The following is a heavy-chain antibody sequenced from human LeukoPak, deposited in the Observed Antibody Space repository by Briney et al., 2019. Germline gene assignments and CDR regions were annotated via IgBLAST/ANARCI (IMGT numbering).Heavy chain of an antibody. Sequence: GESLKTSCKGSGYSFTSYWIGRVRQMPGKGLEWRGINYPYDSDTRYSPSFQGQVTISADKSISTPYLQWSSLKASDTAMYYCARLAAAGTDRYFDYWGQGTLVTVSS. CDR2: NYPYDSDT. J-gene: IGHJ4*02. CDR3: ARLAAAGTDRYFDY. D-gene: IGHD6-13*01. CDR1: GYSFTSYW. V-gene: IGHV5-51*01.